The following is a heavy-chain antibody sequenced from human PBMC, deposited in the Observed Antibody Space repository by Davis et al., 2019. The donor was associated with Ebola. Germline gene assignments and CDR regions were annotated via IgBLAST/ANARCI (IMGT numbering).Heavy chain of an antibody. D-gene: IGHD6-13*01. CDR2: VHYDGSIK. J-gene: IGHJ4*02. CDR1: GFTFSTYG. Sequence: GESLKISCAASGFTFSTYGMHWVRQAPGKGLEWVAFVHYDGSIKYYADSVKGRFTISRDNSKNTLYLQMNSLRAEDTAVYYCAKDAPAAGTLYYFGYWGQGTLVTVSS. V-gene: IGHV3-30*02. CDR3: AKDAPAAGTLYYFGY.